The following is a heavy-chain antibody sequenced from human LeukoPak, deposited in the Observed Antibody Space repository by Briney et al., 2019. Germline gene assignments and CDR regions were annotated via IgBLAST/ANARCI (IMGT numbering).Heavy chain of an antibody. Sequence: PSETLSLTCAVYGGSFSGYYWSWIRQPPGKGLEWIGEINHSGSTNYNPSLKSRVTISVDTSKNQFSLKLSSVTAADTAVYYCARGFGGFTPAFNIWGQGTMVTVSS. CDR2: INHSGST. D-gene: IGHD3-10*01. CDR1: GGSFSGYY. V-gene: IGHV4-34*01. J-gene: IGHJ3*02. CDR3: ARGFGGFTPAFNI.